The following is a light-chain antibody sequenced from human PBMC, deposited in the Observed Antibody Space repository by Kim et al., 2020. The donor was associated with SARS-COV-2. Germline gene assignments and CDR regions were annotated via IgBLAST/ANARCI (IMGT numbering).Light chain of an antibody. CDR1: RSVSSSY. V-gene: IGKV3-20*01. CDR2: GAS. CDR3: QQYGSSPKA. Sequence: SQGERSTLTYRASRSVSSSYLAWYQQKPGQAPRLLIYGASSRATGIPDRFSGSGSGTDFTLTISRLEPEDFAVYYCQQYGSSPKAFGQGTKVDIK. J-gene: IGKJ1*01.